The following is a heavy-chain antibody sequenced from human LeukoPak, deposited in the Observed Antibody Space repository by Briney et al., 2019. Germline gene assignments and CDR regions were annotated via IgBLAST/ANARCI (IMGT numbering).Heavy chain of an antibody. CDR1: GYTFTSYY. J-gene: IGHJ4*02. Sequence: ASVKVSCKASGYTFTSYYMHWVRQAPGQGLEWMGIINPSGGNTSYAQKFQGRVTVTRDTSTSTVYMELSSLRSEDTAVYYCARDVSDCSGGSCHSYFDYWGQGSLVTVSS. CDR3: ARDVSDCSGGSCHSYFDY. CDR2: INPSGGNT. V-gene: IGHV1-46*01. D-gene: IGHD2-15*01.